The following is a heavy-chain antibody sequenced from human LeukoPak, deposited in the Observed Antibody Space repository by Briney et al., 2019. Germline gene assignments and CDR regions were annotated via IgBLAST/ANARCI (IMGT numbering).Heavy chain of an antibody. J-gene: IGHJ4*02. V-gene: IGHV3-23*01. CDR3: SKGQISGWDSYES. CDR1: GFTFSSYA. CDR2: IPSDGAT. D-gene: IGHD6-19*01. Sequence: GGSLRLPCAASGFTFSSYAMSWVRQAPGKGLEWVSTIPSDGATYYADSVRGRFTISRDNSKDTLYLQINSLRAEDTAVYYCSKGQISGWDSYESWGQGALVTVSS.